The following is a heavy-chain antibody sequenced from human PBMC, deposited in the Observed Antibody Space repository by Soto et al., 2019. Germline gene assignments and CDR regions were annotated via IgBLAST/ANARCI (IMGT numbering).Heavy chain of an antibody. CDR1: GGTFSSYA. Sequence: QVQLVQSGAEVKKPGSSVKVSCKASGGTFSSYAISWVRQAPGQGLEWMGGIIPIFGTANYAQKFQGRVTITADESTSTASMELSSLRSEDTAVYYCARGRGATTGYYFDYWGQGTLVTVSS. CDR2: IIPIFGTA. CDR3: ARGRGATTGYYFDY. V-gene: IGHV1-69*12. D-gene: IGHD1-26*01. J-gene: IGHJ4*02.